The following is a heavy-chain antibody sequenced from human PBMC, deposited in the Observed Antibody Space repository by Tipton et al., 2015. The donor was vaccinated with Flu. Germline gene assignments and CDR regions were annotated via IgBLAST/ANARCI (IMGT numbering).Heavy chain of an antibody. Sequence: GSLRLSCAASGLSFSNPWLAWVRQAPGMGLEWVARIKNKGDGGTEDYAAPVKGRFTISRDDSKNTLYLQMNSLKIEDTGVYYCAARYCGGGSCYSDDFFDYWGQGTLVTVSS. J-gene: IGHJ4*02. CDR3: AARYCGGGSCYSDDFFDY. CDR2: IKNKGDGGTE. V-gene: IGHV3-15*01. CDR1: GLSFSNPW. D-gene: IGHD2-15*01.